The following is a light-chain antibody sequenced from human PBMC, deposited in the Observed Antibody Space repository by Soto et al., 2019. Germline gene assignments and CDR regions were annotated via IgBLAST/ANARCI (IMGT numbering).Light chain of an antibody. J-gene: IGKJ5*01. Sequence: AIVMTQSPSSLSASTGDRVTITWGASQGISSYLAWYQQKPGKAPKLLIYAASTLQSGVPSRFRGSGSGTDFTLTISCLKSEDFATYYCQQYYSYPSITFGQGTRLEIK. V-gene: IGKV1-8*01. CDR2: AAS. CDR1: QGISSY. CDR3: QQYYSYPSIT.